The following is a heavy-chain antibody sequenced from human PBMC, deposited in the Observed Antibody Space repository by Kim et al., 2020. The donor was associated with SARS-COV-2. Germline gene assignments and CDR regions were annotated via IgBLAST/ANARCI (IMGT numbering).Heavy chain of an antibody. CDR2: INYSGKT. J-gene: IGHJ5*02. CDR3: ARDRRECGADCYEDWFGP. D-gene: IGHD2-21*02. Sequence: SETLSLTCTISGGSISTYYWSWISQPPGKGLEWIGYINYSGKTNSNPSLKSRVTISVDTSKNQFSLNLSSVTAADTALYYCARDRRECGADCYEDWFGPWGQGTLVTVSS. CDR1: GGSISTYY. V-gene: IGHV4-59*01.